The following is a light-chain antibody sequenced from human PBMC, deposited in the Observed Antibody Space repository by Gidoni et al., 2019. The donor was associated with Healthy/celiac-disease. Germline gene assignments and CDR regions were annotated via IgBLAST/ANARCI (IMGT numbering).Light chain of an antibody. CDR1: QGIRNE. Sequence: IQMPQSPSSLSASVGDRLTITCRASQGIRNELGWYQQKPGKAPKRLIYAASSLQSGVPSRFSGSGSGTEFTLTISSLQAEDFATYYCLQHNSYPWTFGQGTKVEIK. V-gene: IGKV1-17*01. CDR3: LQHNSYPWT. CDR2: AAS. J-gene: IGKJ1*01.